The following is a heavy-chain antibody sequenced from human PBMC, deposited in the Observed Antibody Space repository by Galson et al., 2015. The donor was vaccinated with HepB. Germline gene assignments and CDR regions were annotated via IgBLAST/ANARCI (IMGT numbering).Heavy chain of an antibody. J-gene: IGHJ4*02. D-gene: IGHD6-13*01. CDR2: IYWNDDK. V-gene: IGHV2-5*01. Sequence: PALVKPTQTLTLTCTFSGFSLSTSGVGVGWIRQPPGKALEWLALIYWNDDKRYSPSLKSRLTITKDTSKNQVVLTMINMDPVDTATYYCAHRLSSWDFDYWGQGTLVTVSS. CDR3: AHRLSSWDFDY. CDR1: GFSLSTSGVG.